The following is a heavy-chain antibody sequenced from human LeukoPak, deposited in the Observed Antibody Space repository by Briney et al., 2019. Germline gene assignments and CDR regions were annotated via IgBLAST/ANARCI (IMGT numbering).Heavy chain of an antibody. J-gene: IGHJ5*02. CDR3: ARGGGTDSGSYSGFDP. Sequence: GASVKVSCKASGYTFTGYYMHWVRQAPGQGLEWMGWINPNSGGTNYAQKSQGRVTMTRDTSISTAYMELSRLRSDDTAVYYCARGGGTDSGSYSGFDPWGQGTLVTVSS. CDR2: INPNSGGT. CDR1: GYTFTGYY. D-gene: IGHD1-26*01. V-gene: IGHV1-2*02.